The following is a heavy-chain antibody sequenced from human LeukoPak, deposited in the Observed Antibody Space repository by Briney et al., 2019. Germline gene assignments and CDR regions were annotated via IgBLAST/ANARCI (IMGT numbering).Heavy chain of an antibody. CDR1: GGSISSYY. J-gene: IGHJ2*01. CDR2: IYYSGST. Sequence: SETLSLTCTVSGGSISSYYWSWIRQPPGKGLEWIGHIYYSGSTNYNPSLKSRVTISVDTSKNQFSLKLSSVTAADTAVYYCARRYVVPAAIPRYFDLWGRGTLVTVSS. CDR3: ARRYVVPAAIPRYFDL. D-gene: IGHD2-2*02. V-gene: IGHV4-59*01.